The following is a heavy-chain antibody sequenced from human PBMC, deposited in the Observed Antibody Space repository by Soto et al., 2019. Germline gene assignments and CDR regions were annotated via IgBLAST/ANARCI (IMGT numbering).Heavy chain of an antibody. Sequence: ASVKVSCKASGFTFTSSAVQWVRQARGQRLEWIGWIVVGSGNTNYAQKFQERVTITRDMSTSTAYMELSSLRSEDTAVYYCAADTSAHDAFDIWGQGTMVTVSS. J-gene: IGHJ3*02. CDR1: GFTFTSSA. CDR3: AADTSAHDAFDI. D-gene: IGHD3-10*01. CDR2: IVVGSGNT. V-gene: IGHV1-58*01.